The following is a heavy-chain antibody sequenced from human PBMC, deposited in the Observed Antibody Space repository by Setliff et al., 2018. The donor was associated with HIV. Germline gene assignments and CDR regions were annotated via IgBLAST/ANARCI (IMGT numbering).Heavy chain of an antibody. Sequence: SETLSLTCTVSGGSIRNYYWSWIRQSAGKGLEWIGRVHKSGNTDYNPSLKGRVTMSVDTSKNQFSLKVTSVTAADTAVYYCARDLYAGRAFDIWGQGTMVTVSS. CDR1: GGSIRNYY. V-gene: IGHV4-4*07. CDR2: VHKSGNT. CDR3: ARDLYAGRAFDI. D-gene: IGHD4-17*01. J-gene: IGHJ3*02.